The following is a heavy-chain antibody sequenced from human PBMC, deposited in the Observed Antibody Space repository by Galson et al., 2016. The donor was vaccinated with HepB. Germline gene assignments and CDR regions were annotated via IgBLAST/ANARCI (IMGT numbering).Heavy chain of an antibody. D-gene: IGHD6-13*01. CDR3: AKDTSAPAGISP. V-gene: IGHV3-7*01. Sequence: SLRLSCAASGFTVNNNQMAWVRQAPGKGLEWVANRKQDGSAKDYVDSVTGRFTISSDNSNNTLHLQMNSLRADDTAVYYCAKDTSAPAGISPWGQGALVTVSS. CDR2: RKQDGSAK. J-gene: IGHJ4*02. CDR1: GFTVNNNQ.